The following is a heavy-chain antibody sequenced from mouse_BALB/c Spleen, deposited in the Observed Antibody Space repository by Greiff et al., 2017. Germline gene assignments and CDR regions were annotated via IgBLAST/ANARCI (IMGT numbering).Heavy chain of an antibody. D-gene: IGHD2-1*01. CDR1: GYTFTSYT. V-gene: IGHV1-4*02. CDR2: INPSSGYT. CDR3: AREGDGIYAMDY. J-gene: IGHJ4*01. Sequence: VQLQQSAAELARPGASVKMSCKASGYTFTSYTMHWVKQRPGQGLEWIGYINPSSGYTEYNQKFKDKTTLTADKSSSTAYMQLSSLTSEDSAVYYCAREGDGIYAMDYWGQGTSVTVSS.